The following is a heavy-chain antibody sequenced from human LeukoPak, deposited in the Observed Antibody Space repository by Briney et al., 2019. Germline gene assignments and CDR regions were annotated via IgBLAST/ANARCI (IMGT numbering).Heavy chain of an antibody. CDR1: RFSFSNYW. J-gene: IGHJ4*02. CDR2: VKSDGSNP. CDR3: ARDIVSGSGSLDY. Sequence: QPGGSLRLSCAASRFSFSNYWMHWVRQAPGKGLVWVSRVKSDGSNPSYADSVKGRFTISRDNAENMLYLQMNTLGAEDTAVYHCARDIVSGSGSLDYWDQGTLVTVSS. V-gene: IGHV3-74*01. D-gene: IGHD3-10*01.